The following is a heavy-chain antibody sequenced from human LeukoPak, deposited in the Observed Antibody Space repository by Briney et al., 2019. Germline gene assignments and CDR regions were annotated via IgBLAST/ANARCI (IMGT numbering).Heavy chain of an antibody. D-gene: IGHD6-13*01. Sequence: ASVKVSCKASGYTFTNYYIHWVRQAPGQGPEWMGIINPSGGSITYSQKFQGRVTLTRDTSTSTVYMDLSSLKSEDTAVYYCARDSGNWSFDYWGQGTLVTVSS. CDR3: ARDSGNWSFDY. J-gene: IGHJ4*02. CDR1: GYTFTNYY. V-gene: IGHV1-46*01. CDR2: INPSGGSI.